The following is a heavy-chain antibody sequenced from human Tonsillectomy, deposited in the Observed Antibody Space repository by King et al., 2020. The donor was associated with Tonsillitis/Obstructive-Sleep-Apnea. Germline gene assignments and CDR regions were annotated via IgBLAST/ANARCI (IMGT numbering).Heavy chain of an antibody. CDR3: ARMNPEYQLLTSHFDY. J-gene: IGHJ4*02. CDR1: GFTFSDYY. CDR2: ISSSSSYT. D-gene: IGHD2-2*01. Sequence: VQLVESGGGLVKPGGSLRLSCAASGFTFSDYYMSWIRQAPGKGLEGVSYISSSSSYTNYADSVKGRFTISRDNAKNSLYLQMNSLRAEDTAVYYCARMNPEYQLLTSHFDYWGQGTLVTVSS. V-gene: IGHV3-11*05.